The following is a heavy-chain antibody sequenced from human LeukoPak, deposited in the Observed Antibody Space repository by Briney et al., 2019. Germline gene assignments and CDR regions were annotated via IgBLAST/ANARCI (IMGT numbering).Heavy chain of an antibody. D-gene: IGHD1-26*01. CDR1: GFTFSSFS. CDR3: ARARAGSYSATDY. Sequence: PGGSLRLSCEVSGFTFSSFSMNWVRQAPWKGLEWVSYISSSGSTIYYADSMKGRFTISRDNAKNSLYLQMNSLRAEDTAVYYCARARAGSYSATDYWGQGTLVTVSS. CDR2: ISSSGSTI. J-gene: IGHJ4*02. V-gene: IGHV3-48*01.